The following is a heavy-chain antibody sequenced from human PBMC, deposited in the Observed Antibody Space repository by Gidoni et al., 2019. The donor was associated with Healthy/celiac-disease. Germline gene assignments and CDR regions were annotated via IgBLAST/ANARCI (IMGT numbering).Heavy chain of an antibody. V-gene: IGHV1-2*02. D-gene: IGHD2-15*01. CDR2: INPNSGGT. Sequence: QVQLVQSGAEVKKPGASVKVSCKASGYTFTGYYMHWVRQAPGQGLEWMGWINPNSGGTNYAQKFQGRVTMTRDTSISTAYMELSRLRSDDTAVYYCARGAVANPFYYYYGMDVWGQGTTVTVSS. CDR3: ARGAVANPFYYYYGMDV. J-gene: IGHJ6*02. CDR1: GYTFTGYY.